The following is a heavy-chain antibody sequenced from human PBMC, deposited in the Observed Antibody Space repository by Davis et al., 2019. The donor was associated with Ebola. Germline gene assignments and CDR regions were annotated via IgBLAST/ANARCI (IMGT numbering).Heavy chain of an antibody. CDR1: GGSFSGYY. J-gene: IGHJ6*02. D-gene: IGHD4-17*01. CDR2: INHSGGT. Sequence: MPSETLSLTCAVYGGSFSGYYWSWIRQPPGKGLEWIGEINHSGGTNYNPSLKSRVTISVDTSKNQFSLKLSSVTAADTAVYYCATGVLGDYVYYYYSMDVWGQGTTVTVSS. V-gene: IGHV4-34*01. CDR3: ATGVLGDYVYYYYSMDV.